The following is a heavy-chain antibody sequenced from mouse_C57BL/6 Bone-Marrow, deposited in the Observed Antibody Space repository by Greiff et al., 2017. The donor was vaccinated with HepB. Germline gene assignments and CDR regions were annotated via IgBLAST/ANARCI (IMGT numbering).Heavy chain of an antibody. D-gene: IGHD1-1*01. CDR3: ARTIYYYGSSSHYAMDY. CDR1: GYAFSSSW. J-gene: IGHJ4*01. CDR2: IYPGDGDT. V-gene: IGHV1-82*01. Sequence: QVQLKESGPEPVKPGASVKISCKASGYAFSSSWMNWVKQRPGKGLEWIGRIYPGDGDTNYNGKFKGKATLTADKSSSTAYMQLSSLTSEDSAVYFCARTIYYYGSSSHYAMDYWGQGTSVTVSS.